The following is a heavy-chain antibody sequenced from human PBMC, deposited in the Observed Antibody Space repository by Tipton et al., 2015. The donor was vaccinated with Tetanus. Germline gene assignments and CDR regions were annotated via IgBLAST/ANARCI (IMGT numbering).Heavy chain of an antibody. V-gene: IGHV3-33*01. CDR1: GFTFSSYG. Sequence: SGFTFSSYGMHWVRQAPGKGLEWVAVIWYDGSNKYYADSVKGRFTISRDNSKNTLYLQMNSLRAEDTAVYYCARDGVSGIAAAGHFDYWGQGTLVTVSS. CDR3: ARDGVSGIAAAGHFDY. D-gene: IGHD6-13*01. J-gene: IGHJ4*02. CDR2: IWYDGSNK.